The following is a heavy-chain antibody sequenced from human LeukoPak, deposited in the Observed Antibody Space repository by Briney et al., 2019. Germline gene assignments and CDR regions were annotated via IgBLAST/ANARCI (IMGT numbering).Heavy chain of an antibody. J-gene: IGHJ4*02. Sequence: PGGSLRLSCAASGFTFSSYAMSWVRQAPGKGLEWVSAISGSGGSTYYADSVKGRFTISRDNAKNSLDLQMNSLRAEDTAVYYCARAAHYDSSGYYRPDYWGQGTLVTVSS. V-gene: IGHV3-23*01. CDR1: GFTFSSYA. CDR3: ARAAHYDSSGYYRPDY. CDR2: ISGSGGST. D-gene: IGHD3-22*01.